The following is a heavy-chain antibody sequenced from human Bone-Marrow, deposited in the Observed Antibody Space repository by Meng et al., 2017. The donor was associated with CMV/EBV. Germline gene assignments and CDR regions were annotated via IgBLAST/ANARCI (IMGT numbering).Heavy chain of an antibody. V-gene: IGHV3-21*01. D-gene: IGHD5-18*01. CDR1: GFTFSSYS. CDR2: IRSSSSYI. J-gene: IGHJ6*02. Sequence: GESLKISCAASGFTFSSYSMNWVRQAPGKGLEWVSSIRSSSSYIYYADSVKGRFTISRDNAKDSLYLQMNSLRAEDTAVYYCARDSPPPLTGVTPRVYYYYGMDVWGQGTTVTVS. CDR3: ARDSPPPLTGVTPRVYYYYGMDV.